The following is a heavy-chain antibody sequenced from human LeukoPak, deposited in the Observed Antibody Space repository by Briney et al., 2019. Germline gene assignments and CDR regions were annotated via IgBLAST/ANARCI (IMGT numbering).Heavy chain of an antibody. Sequence: GGSLRLSCAVSGITLSNYGMSWVRQAPGKGLEWVAGISDSGGSTNYADSVKGRFTISRDNPKNTLYLQMNSLRAEDTAVYFCTKRGVVIRVILVGFHKEAYYFDSWGQGALVTVSS. CDR3: TKRGVVIRVILVGFHKEAYYFDS. CDR2: ISDSGGST. CDR1: GITLSNYG. J-gene: IGHJ4*02. V-gene: IGHV3-23*01. D-gene: IGHD3-22*01.